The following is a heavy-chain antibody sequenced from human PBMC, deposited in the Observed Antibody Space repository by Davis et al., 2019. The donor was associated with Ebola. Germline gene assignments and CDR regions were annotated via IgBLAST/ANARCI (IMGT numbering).Heavy chain of an antibody. Sequence: GGSLRLSCAASGFTFSSYSMNWVRQAPGKGLEWVSSISSSSSYIYYADSVKGRFTISRDNAKNSLYLQMNSLRAEDTAVYYCARGDHYAITMVQGVNYSMDVWGQGTTVTVSS. V-gene: IGHV3-21*01. CDR3: ARGDHYAITMVQGVNYSMDV. D-gene: IGHD3-10*01. CDR1: GFTFSSYS. CDR2: ISSSSSYI. J-gene: IGHJ6*02.